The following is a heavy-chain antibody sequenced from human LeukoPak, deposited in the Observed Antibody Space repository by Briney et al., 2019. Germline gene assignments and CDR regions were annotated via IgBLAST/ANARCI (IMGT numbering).Heavy chain of an antibody. CDR3: ARHGSGWYQKDY. CDR2: IKQDGSEK. CDR1: GFTFSSYA. Sequence: GRSLRLSCAASGFTFSSYAMHWVRQAPGKGLEWVANIKQDGSEKYYVDSVKGRFTISRDNAKNSLYLQMNSLRAEDTAVYYCARHGSGWYQKDYWGQGTLVTVSS. J-gene: IGHJ4*02. D-gene: IGHD6-19*01. V-gene: IGHV3-7*01.